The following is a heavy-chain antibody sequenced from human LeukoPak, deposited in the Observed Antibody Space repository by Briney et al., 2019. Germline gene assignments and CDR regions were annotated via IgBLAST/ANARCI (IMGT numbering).Heavy chain of an antibody. D-gene: IGHD1-26*01. Sequence: GGSLRLSCAASRFIFSTYAMSWVRQAPGKGLEWVSSISDSDDSTYYGDSVKGRFTISRDNSKNTLYLHMSSLRAEDSAMYYCARDIEMGNLVRAFDMWGQGTLVTVSS. CDR1: RFIFSTYA. J-gene: IGHJ3*02. V-gene: IGHV3-23*01. CDR3: ARDIEMGNLVRAFDM. CDR2: ISDSDDST.